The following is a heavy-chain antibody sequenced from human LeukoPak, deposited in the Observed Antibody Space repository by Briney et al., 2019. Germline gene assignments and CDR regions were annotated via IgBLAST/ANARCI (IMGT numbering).Heavy chain of an antibody. CDR2: FTNTGGTK. J-gene: IGHJ4*02. V-gene: IGHV3-23*01. CDR3: ARSAYLDSSGYYFDF. D-gene: IGHD3-22*01. Sequence: GGSLRLSCTASGFTFDAYAMNWVRQAPGKGLEWVSGFTNTGGTKYYADSVKGRFSISRDNSKTTVSLQMNSLSADDTAVYYCARSAYLDSSGYYFDFWGQGTLVTVSS. CDR1: GFTFDAYA.